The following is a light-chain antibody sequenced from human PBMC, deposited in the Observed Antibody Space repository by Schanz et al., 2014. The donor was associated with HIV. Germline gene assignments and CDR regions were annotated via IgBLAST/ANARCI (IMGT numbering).Light chain of an antibody. CDR1: SSDVGHYDN. CDR3: SSHAGSDKFGI. CDR2: EVS. J-gene: IGLJ2*01. Sequence: QSALTQPPSASGSRGQSVTISCTGTSSDVGHYDNLSWYQQHPGKAPKLMIYEVSKRPSGVPDRFSGSKSGNTASLTVSGLQAEDEADYYCSSHAGSDKFGIFGGGTKLTVL. V-gene: IGLV2-8*01.